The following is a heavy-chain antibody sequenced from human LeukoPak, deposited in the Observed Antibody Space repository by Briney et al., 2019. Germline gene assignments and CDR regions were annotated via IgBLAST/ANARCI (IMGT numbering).Heavy chain of an antibody. CDR1: GFTFSSYS. CDR3: ARDLGFGELLPPLDY. D-gene: IGHD3-10*01. V-gene: IGHV3-48*02. CDR2: ISSSGATI. Sequence: PGGSLRLSCAASGFTFSSYSINWVRQAPGKGLEWVSYISSSGATIYYADSVKGRFTISRDNAKNSLYLQMNSLRDEDTAVYYCARDLGFGELLPPLDYWGQGTLVTVSS. J-gene: IGHJ4*02.